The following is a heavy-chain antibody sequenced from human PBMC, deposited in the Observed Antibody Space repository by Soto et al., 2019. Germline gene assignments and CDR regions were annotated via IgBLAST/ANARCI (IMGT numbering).Heavy chain of an antibody. Sequence: QIQLVESGGDVVQPGKSLRLSCAASGFNFGFFGMHWVRQAPGKGLEWVAFISGDGINTQYADSVRGRFTLSRDYSRKTMYLQMDSLRDEDTALYYCARGNLSFDFDSSGLGTLVPVSS. CDR1: GFNFGFFG. J-gene: IGHJ4*01. V-gene: IGHV3-30*03. D-gene: IGHD1-26*01. CDR3: ARGNLSFDFDS. CDR2: ISGDGINT.